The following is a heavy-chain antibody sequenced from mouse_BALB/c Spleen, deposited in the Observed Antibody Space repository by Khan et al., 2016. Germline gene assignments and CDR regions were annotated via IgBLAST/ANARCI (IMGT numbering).Heavy chain of an antibody. CDR1: GFDFSRYW. CDR2: INPDSSTI. V-gene: IGHV4-1*02. CDR3: ARAGDYGYLAN. J-gene: IGHJ3*01. D-gene: IGHD1-1*01. Sequence: EVKLLESGGGLVQPGGSLKLSCAASGFDFSRYWMSLVRQAPGKGLEWIGEINPDSSTINYTPSLKDQFIISRDNAKNTLYLQMSKVSSEDTALFYWARAGDYGYLANWGQGTLVSVSA.